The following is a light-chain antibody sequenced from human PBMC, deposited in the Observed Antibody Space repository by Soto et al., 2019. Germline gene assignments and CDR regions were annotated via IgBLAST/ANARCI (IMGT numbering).Light chain of an antibody. CDR3: QQTYSNPRT. CDR1: QSISIY. J-gene: IGKJ1*01. V-gene: IGKV1-39*01. Sequence: DIQMTQSPSSLSASVGDRVTITCRTSQSISIYLNWYQQIPGKATKLLIYASSNLHTGVPSRFSGSASGTDFALTISSLQPEDSATYYCQQTYSNPRTFGQGTNVEIK. CDR2: ASS.